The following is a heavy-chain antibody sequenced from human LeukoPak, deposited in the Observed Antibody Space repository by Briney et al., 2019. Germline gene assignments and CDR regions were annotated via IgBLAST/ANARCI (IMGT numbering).Heavy chain of an antibody. V-gene: IGHV3-53*01. CDR3: ARDHQIPAAIEHYYYYGMDV. Sequence: GGSLRLSCAASGFTVSSNYMSWVRQAPGKGLEWVSVIYSGGSTYYADSVKGRFTIPRDNSKNTLYLQMNSLRAEDTAVYYCARDHQIPAAIEHYYYYGMDVWGQGTTVTVSS. CDR2: IYSGGST. D-gene: IGHD2-2*01. CDR1: GFTVSSNY. J-gene: IGHJ6*02.